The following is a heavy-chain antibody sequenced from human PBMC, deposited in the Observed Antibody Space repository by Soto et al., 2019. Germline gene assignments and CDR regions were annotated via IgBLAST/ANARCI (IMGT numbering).Heavy chain of an antibody. J-gene: IGHJ4*02. CDR3: ARTLYDWAFDY. CDR2: IYFTGNA. Sequence: SETLSLTSNVSGGSLSGYYLAWIRQPPGKGLEWIGYIYFTGNANYSPSLKSRVTISVDTSKNKFSLKVSSVTAADTAVYFCARTLYDWAFDYWGQGTLVTVSS. D-gene: IGHD3-9*01. CDR1: GGSLSGYY. V-gene: IGHV4-59*08.